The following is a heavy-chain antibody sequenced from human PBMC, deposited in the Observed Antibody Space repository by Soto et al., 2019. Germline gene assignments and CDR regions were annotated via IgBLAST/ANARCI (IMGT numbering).Heavy chain of an antibody. D-gene: IGHD2-8*02. CDR2: IGTQHDT. J-gene: IGHJ5*02. V-gene: IGHV3-13*01. Sequence: GGSLRLSCAASGFTFSAYDMHWVRRATGKGLEWVAAIGTQHDTYYPDSVKGRFTISRENAKNSLYLQMNSLRAGDTAFFYCARQASYWHGGGGWFDPWGQGTLVTVSS. CDR3: ARQASYWHGGGGWFDP. CDR1: GFTFSAYD.